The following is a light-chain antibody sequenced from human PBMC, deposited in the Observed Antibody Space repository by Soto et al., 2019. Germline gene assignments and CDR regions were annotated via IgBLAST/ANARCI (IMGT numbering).Light chain of an antibody. V-gene: IGKV1-5*03. CDR1: QSVSIW. Sequence: DIQMTQSPSTLSASEGDRVTISCRASQSVSIWLAWYQQKPGRAPKLLIYKSSILESGVPSRFSGSGSGKEFTLTISSLQPDDFATYYCQQFNTSPWTFGQGTKVAIK. J-gene: IGKJ1*01. CDR2: KSS. CDR3: QQFNTSPWT.